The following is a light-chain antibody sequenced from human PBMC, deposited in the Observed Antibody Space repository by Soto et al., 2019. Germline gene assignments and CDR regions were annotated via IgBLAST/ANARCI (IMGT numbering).Light chain of an antibody. J-gene: IGKJ1*01. Sequence: DIQMTQSPSSLSASVGDRVTITCRASQSISSYLNWYQQKPGKAPKLLIYAASSLQSGVPSRFSGSGSATDFTLTISSLQPEEFATDYCQQSYSTPWTFGQGTKVEIK. CDR2: AAS. CDR3: QQSYSTPWT. V-gene: IGKV1-39*01. CDR1: QSISSY.